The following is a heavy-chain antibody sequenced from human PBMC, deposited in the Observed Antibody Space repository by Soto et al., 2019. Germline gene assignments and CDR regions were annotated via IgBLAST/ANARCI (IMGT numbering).Heavy chain of an antibody. CDR3: ARKRFGSSWYETHDAFDI. CDR2: INPNSGGT. V-gene: IGHV1-2*04. Sequence: QVQLVQSGAEVKKPGASVKVSCKASGYTFTGYYMHWVRQAPGQGLEWMGWINPNSGGTNYAQKFQGWVTMTRDTSISTAYMELSRLRSDDTAVYYCARKRFGSSWYETHDAFDIWGQGTMVTVSS. J-gene: IGHJ3*02. D-gene: IGHD6-13*01. CDR1: GYTFTGYY.